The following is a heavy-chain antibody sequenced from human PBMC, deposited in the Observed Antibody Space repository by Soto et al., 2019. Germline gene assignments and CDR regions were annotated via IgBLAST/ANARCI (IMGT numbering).Heavy chain of an antibody. CDR2: VDPRTGGA. CDR1: GYAITAYY. J-gene: IGHJ4*02. CDR3: ARDDYGIYPY. Sequence: QVQLVQSGTEVKKPRASVRVSCKASGYAITAYYIHWVRQAPGQGLEWMGWVDPRTGGAIYAQKFQDRVTMTRDTSISTVYMDLSGLRSDDTALYYCARDDYGIYPYWGQGTLVTVSS. D-gene: IGHD1-26*01. V-gene: IGHV1-2*02.